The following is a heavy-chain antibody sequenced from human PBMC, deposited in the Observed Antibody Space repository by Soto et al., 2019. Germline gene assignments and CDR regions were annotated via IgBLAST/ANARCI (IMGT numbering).Heavy chain of an antibody. Sequence: SETLSLTCTVSGDSINNYYWNLIRKPPGKGLEWIGYISYSGKTNYNPSLKSRVTISVDTSKTQFSLKLSSVTTADTAVYYCARTKGIAVAGTSRYNWFDPWGHGTLVTVSS. CDR1: GDSINNYY. V-gene: IGHV4-59*01. CDR3: ARTKGIAVAGTSRYNWFDP. CDR2: ISYSGKT. D-gene: IGHD6-19*01. J-gene: IGHJ5*02.